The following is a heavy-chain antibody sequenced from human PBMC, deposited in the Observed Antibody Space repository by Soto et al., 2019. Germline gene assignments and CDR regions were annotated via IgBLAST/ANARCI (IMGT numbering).Heavy chain of an antibody. Sequence: PSETLSLTCTVSGGDISTSSYYWGWIRQPPGKGLEWIGFIYYSGTTYYNPSLKSRVTISIAASHFSLRLSSVTAADTAVYYCARRIYGSGSSFAYWGQGIMVTVSS. CDR1: GGDISTSSYY. J-gene: IGHJ4*02. CDR2: IYYSGTT. CDR3: ARRIYGSGSSFAY. D-gene: IGHD3-10*01. V-gene: IGHV4-39*02.